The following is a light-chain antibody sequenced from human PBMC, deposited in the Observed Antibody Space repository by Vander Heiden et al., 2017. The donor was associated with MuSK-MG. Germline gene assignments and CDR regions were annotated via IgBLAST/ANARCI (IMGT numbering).Light chain of an antibody. CDR1: HIGTKS. CDR3: QVWDGSRDHVL. CDR2: DDS. Sequence: SYVLTPPPSVSAAPDPRARIPCGGNHIGTKSVHWYQQMPGQAPGPVVYDDSDRPSGIPERFSGSNSGSTATLTISRVEDGDEADYYCQVWDGSRDHVLVGGGTKLTVL. J-gene: IGLJ2*01. V-gene: IGLV3-21*02.